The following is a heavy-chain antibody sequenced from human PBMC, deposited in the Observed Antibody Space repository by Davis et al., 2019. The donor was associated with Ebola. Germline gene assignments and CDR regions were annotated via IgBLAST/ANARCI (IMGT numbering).Heavy chain of an antibody. CDR1: GFTFSDYW. J-gene: IGHJ4*02. D-gene: IGHD6-25*01. CDR2: VKVDGSVK. Sequence: GESLKISCAASGFTFSDYWMSWVRQAPGKGPEWVANVKVDGSVKYYVDSVRGRFTISRDNAKNSLYLQMNSLRPEDTAVYYCARDPVQYSRAYTSGDYWGQGTLVTVSS. V-gene: IGHV3-7*03. CDR3: ARDPVQYSRAYTSGDY.